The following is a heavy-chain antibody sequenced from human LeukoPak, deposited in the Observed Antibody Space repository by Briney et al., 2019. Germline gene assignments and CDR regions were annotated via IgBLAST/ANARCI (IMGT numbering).Heavy chain of an antibody. CDR1: GGSFSGYY. Sequence: PSETLSLTCAVYGGSFSGYYWSWIRQPPGKGLEWIGEINHSGSTNYNPSLKSRVTISVDTSKNQFSLKLSSVTAADTAVYYCARELRFGELSYWGQGTLVTVSS. V-gene: IGHV4-34*01. D-gene: IGHD3-10*01. J-gene: IGHJ4*02. CDR2: INHSGST. CDR3: ARELRFGELSY.